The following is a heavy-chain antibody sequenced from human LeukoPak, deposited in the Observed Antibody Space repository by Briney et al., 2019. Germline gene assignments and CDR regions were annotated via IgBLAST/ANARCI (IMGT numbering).Heavy chain of an antibody. Sequence: ASVKVSCKASGYTFTNHGFSWVRQAPGQGLEWMGWISAYIGSTNYAQKLRGRVTMTTDTSTNTAYMELRSLRSDDTAVYYCAKNLMYSSGFDAFDIWGQGTKVTVS. CDR3: AKNLMYSSGFDAFDI. D-gene: IGHD3-22*01. CDR2: ISAYIGST. CDR1: GYTFTNHG. J-gene: IGHJ3*02. V-gene: IGHV1-18*01.